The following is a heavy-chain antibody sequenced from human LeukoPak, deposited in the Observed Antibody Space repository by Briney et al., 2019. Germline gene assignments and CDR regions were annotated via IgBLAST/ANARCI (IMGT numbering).Heavy chain of an antibody. V-gene: IGHV1-2*02. Sequence: ASVKVSCKASGYTFTGYYMHWVRQAPGQGLEWMGWINPNSGGTNYAQKFQGRVTMTRDTSISTAYMELSSLRSEDPAVYYCATPQVVVAAPPRLDYWGQGTLVTVSS. CDR1: GYTFTGYY. CDR3: ATPQVVVAAPPRLDY. CDR2: INPNSGGT. D-gene: IGHD2-15*01. J-gene: IGHJ4*02.